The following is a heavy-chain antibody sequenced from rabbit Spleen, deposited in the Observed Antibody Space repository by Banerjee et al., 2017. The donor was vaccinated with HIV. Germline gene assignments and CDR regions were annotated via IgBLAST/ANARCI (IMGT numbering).Heavy chain of an antibody. CDR2: INTATGKA. CDR1: GFSFGDRDV. J-gene: IGHJ4*01. CDR3: ARDLVGVIGWNFYL. Sequence: QQQLEESGGGLVKPGGTLTLTCKASGFSFGDRDVMCWVRQAPGKGLEWIACINTATGKAVYATWAKGRFTISRTSSTTVTLRMTSLTAADRAAYFCARDLVGVIGWNFYLWGPGTLVTVS. V-gene: IGHV1S45*01. D-gene: IGHD1-1*01.